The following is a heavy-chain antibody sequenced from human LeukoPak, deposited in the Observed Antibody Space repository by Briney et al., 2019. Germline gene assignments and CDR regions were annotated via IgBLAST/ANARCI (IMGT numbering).Heavy chain of an antibody. J-gene: IGHJ4*02. CDR1: GGSISSGDHY. CDR2: IYYSGST. CDR3: ARAPRAAAGNYYFDY. Sequence: PSHTLSLTCTVSGGSISSGDHYWSWIRQPPGKSLECIGYIYYSGSTYYNPSLKSRLTIPVDTPKNQCSLKLSSVTAADTAVYYCARAPRAAAGNYYFDYWGQGTLVTVSS. V-gene: IGHV4-30-4*01. D-gene: IGHD6-13*01.